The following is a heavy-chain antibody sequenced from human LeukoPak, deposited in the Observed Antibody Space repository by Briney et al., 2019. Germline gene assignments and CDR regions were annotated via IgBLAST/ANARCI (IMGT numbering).Heavy chain of an antibody. D-gene: IGHD4-17*01. CDR2: IIPSGGST. V-gene: IGHV1-46*01. Sequence: ASVKVSCKASGYTFTNHYIYWVRQAPGQGLEWMGIIIPSGGSTSYAQKFQGRVTMTRDASTSTVYVELSSLRSEDTAVYYCAKDRSGATVTTLYSGMDVWGHGTTVTVSS. J-gene: IGHJ6*02. CDR3: AKDRSGATVTTLYSGMDV. CDR1: GYTFTNHY.